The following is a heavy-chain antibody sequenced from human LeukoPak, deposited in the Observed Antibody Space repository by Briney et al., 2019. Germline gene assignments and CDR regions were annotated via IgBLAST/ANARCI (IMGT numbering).Heavy chain of an antibody. J-gene: IGHJ5*02. Sequence: GRSLRLSCAACGFTFSSYGMHLVRQAPGKGLEWVAVIWYDGSNKYYADSVKGRFTISRDNSKNTLYLQMNSLRAEDTAVYYCAASIIVGAFDPWGQGTLVTVSS. D-gene: IGHD1-26*01. CDR1: GFTFSSYG. CDR3: AASIIVGAFDP. V-gene: IGHV3-33*01. CDR2: IWYDGSNK.